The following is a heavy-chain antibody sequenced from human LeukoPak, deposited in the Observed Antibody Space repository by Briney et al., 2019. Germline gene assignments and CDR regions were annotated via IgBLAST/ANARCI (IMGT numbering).Heavy chain of an antibody. J-gene: IGHJ4*02. D-gene: IGHD2-8*01. CDR1: SGSISYFY. Sequence: SETLSLTCTVSSGSISYFYWNWIRPPPGKGLEWIGYIHYTGSTNYNPSLKSRVTISVDTSKNQFSLKLSSVTAADTAVYYCATYTNRLHYWGQGTLVTVSS. V-gene: IGHV4-59*01. CDR2: IHYTGST. CDR3: ATYTNRLHY.